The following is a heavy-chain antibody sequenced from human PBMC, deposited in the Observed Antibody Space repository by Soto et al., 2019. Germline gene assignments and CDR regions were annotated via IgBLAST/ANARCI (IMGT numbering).Heavy chain of an antibody. CDR2: INHSGST. J-gene: IGHJ4*02. Sequence: LSDTLSLTCAVYGVSFSGYCWSWILQPPGKGLEWIGEINHSGSTNYNPSLKSRVTISVDTSKNQFSLKLSSVTAADMAVYYCGSKIGRNDYWGQRTLVTVSS. D-gene: IGHD4-4*01. CDR3: GSKIGRNDY. CDR1: GVSFSGYC. V-gene: IGHV4-34*01.